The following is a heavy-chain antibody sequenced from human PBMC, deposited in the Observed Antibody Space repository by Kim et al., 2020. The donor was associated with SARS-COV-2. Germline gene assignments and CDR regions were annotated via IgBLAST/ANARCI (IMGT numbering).Heavy chain of an antibody. CDR1: GFTFSNAW. D-gene: IGHD2-8*01. Sequence: GGSLRLSCAASGFTFSNAWMSWVRQAPGKGLEWVGRIKSKTDGGTTDYAAPVKGRFTISRDDSKNTLYLQMNSLKTEDTAVYYCTTGTYCTNGVCRSVGNDVWFDPWGQGTLVTVSS. CDR3: TTGTYCTNGVCRSVGNDVWFDP. V-gene: IGHV3-15*01. CDR2: IKSKTDGGTT. J-gene: IGHJ5*02.